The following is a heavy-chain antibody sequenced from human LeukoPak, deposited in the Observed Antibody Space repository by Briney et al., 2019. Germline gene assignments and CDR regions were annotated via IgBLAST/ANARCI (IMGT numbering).Heavy chain of an antibody. CDR1: GGTFSSYA. J-gene: IGHJ6*03. CDR3: AREVEFWGDYYYMDV. CDR2: IIPIFGTA. D-gene: IGHD3-16*01. V-gene: IGHV1-69*13. Sequence: GASVKVSCKASGGTFSSYAISWVRQAPGQGLEWIGGIIPIFGTANYAQKFQGRVTITADESTSTAYMELSSLRSEDTAVYYCAREVEFWGDYYYMDVWGKGTTVTVSS.